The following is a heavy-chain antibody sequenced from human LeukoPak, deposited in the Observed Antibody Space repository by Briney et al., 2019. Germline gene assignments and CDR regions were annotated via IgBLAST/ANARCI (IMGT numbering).Heavy chain of an antibody. CDR3: ARDEEYCSSTSCSNSFDY. D-gene: IGHD2-2*01. V-gene: IGHV1-69*13. CDR1: GGTFSSYA. J-gene: IGHJ4*02. CDR2: IIPIFGTA. Sequence: SVKVSCKASGGTFSSYAISWVRQAPGQGLEWMGGIIPIFGTANYAQKFQGRVTITADESTSTAYMELSSLRSEDTAVYYCARDEEYCSSTSCSNSFDYWGQGTLVTVSS.